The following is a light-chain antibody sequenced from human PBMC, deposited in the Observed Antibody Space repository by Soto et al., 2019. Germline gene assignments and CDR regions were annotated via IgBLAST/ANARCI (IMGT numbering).Light chain of an antibody. CDR2: VNSDGSH. V-gene: IGLV4-69*01. Sequence: QLVLTQSPSASASLGASVKLTCTLSRGHSRYAIAWHQQQPEKGPRYLMKVNSDGSHTKGDGIPDRFSGSSSGAERYLTISSLQSEDEADYYCQTWGTGIVVFGGATKLTVL. J-gene: IGLJ2*01. CDR3: QTWGTGIVV. CDR1: RGHSRYA.